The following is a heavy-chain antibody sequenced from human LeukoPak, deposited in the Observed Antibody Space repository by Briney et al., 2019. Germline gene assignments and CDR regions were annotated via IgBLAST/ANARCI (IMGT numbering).Heavy chain of an antibody. CDR2: IYSGGST. V-gene: IGHV3-53*01. Sequence: GGSLRLSCAASGFTVSSNYMSWVRQAPGKGLEWVSVIYSGGSTYYADSVKGRFTISRDNSKNTLYLQMNSLRAEDTAVYYCVRGDYGDYTLFDYWGQGTLVTVSP. J-gene: IGHJ4*02. CDR1: GFTVSSNY. CDR3: VRGDYGDYTLFDY. D-gene: IGHD4-17*01.